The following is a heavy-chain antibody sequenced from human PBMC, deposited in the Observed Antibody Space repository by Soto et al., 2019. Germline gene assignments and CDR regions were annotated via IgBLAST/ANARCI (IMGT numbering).Heavy chain of an antibody. Sequence: SETLSLTCAVSGGSISSGGYSWSWIRQPPGKGLEWIVYIYYSGSTYYNPSLKSRVTISVDTSKNQFSLKLSSVTAADTAVYYCARLMTTVTITGVFQHWGQGTLVTVSS. CDR3: ARLMTTVTITGVFQH. CDR2: IYYSGST. CDR1: GGSISSGGYS. J-gene: IGHJ1*01. D-gene: IGHD4-17*01. V-gene: IGHV4-30-2*05.